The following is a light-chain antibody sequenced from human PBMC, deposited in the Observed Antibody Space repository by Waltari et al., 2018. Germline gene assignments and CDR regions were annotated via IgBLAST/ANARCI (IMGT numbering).Light chain of an antibody. Sequence: SYDLTQTPSVSVSPGQTARITCSGDALSKKYAYWFQQKSGQAPILVIYQDTKRPSGIPEGCSGSSSGTMATLTISGARVEDEADYYCYSTEDAGHHRVFGGGTKVTVL. CDR1: ALSKKY. CDR2: QDT. V-gene: IGLV3-10*01. J-gene: IGLJ2*01. CDR3: YSTEDAGHHRV.